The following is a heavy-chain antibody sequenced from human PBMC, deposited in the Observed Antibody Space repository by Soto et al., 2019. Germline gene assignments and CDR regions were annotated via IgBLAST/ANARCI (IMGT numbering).Heavy chain of an antibody. CDR3: GRYCTNTKCRGGYYLDL. CDR2: IILALGTP. D-gene: IGHD2-8*01. J-gene: IGHJ5*02. Sequence: QVLLVQSGAEMKQPGSSVSVSCKASGDSFTNYAFTWVRQAPGQGPEWLGGIILALGTPHYSQRFQGRLTITADDSSSTVYIELGSLRLDATAVYYCGRYCTNTKCRGGYYLDLWGQGTLLTVSS. V-gene: IGHV1-69*01. CDR1: GDSFTNYA.